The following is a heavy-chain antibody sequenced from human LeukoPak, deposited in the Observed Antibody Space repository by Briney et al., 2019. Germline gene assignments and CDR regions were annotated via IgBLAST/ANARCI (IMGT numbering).Heavy chain of an antibody. J-gene: IGHJ4*02. CDR3: ARGGIFLWFGELTPFDY. Sequence: SETLSLTCTVSGGSISSYYWSWIRQPAGKGLEWIGRIYTSGSTNYNPSLKSRVTMSVDTSKNQFSLKLSSVTAADTAVYYCARGGIFLWFGELTPFDYWGQGTLVTVSS. D-gene: IGHD3-10*01. CDR1: GGSISSYY. CDR2: IYTSGST. V-gene: IGHV4-4*07.